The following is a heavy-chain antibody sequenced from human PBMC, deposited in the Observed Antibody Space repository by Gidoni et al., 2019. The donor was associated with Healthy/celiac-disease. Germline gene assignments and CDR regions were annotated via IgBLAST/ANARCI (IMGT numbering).Heavy chain of an antibody. CDR1: GYTFTSYA. J-gene: IGHJ6*02. CDR2: INAGNGNT. Sequence: QVQLVQSGAEVKKPGASVKVSCKASGYTFTSYAMPWVRQAPGQRLEWMGWINAGNGNTKYSQKFQGRVTITRDTSASTAYMELSSLRSEDTAVYYCARRIAAAADYYYYGMDVWGQGTTVTVSS. D-gene: IGHD6-13*01. CDR3: ARRIAAAADYYYYGMDV. V-gene: IGHV1-3*01.